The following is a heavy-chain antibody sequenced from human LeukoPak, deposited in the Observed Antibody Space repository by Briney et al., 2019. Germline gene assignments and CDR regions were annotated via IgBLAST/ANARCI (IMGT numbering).Heavy chain of an antibody. CDR3: AREGIAAAGLYHFDY. Sequence: GGSLRLSCAASGFVVSTNYMNWVRQAPGKGLEWVSIIYSGGSTYYADSVKGGFTISRDNSKNTVYLQMNSLRAEDTAVYYCAREGIAAAGLYHFDYWGQGTLVTVSS. V-gene: IGHV3-66*01. CDR1: GFVVSTNY. J-gene: IGHJ4*02. CDR2: IYSGGST. D-gene: IGHD6-13*01.